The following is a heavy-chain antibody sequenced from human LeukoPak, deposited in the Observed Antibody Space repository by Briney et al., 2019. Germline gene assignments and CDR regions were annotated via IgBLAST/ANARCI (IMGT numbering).Heavy chain of an antibody. Sequence: GGSLRLSCAASGFTFSSYTMNWVRQAPGKRLEWVSYTTSSGKTIYYGDSVEGRFSISRDNAKNSLYLQMNSLGAEDTATYYCGRAFPPLRTSSAGDLWGQGILVTVSS. CDR2: TTSSGKTI. J-gene: IGHJ4*02. V-gene: IGHV3-48*01. D-gene: IGHD3-16*01. CDR3: GRAFPPLRTSSAGDL. CDR1: GFTFSSYT.